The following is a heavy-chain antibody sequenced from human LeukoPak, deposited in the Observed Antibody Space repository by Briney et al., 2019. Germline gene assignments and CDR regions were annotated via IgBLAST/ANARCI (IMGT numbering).Heavy chain of an antibody. CDR2: IYYTGSA. J-gene: IGHJ4*02. CDR3: ARLVRGRRFGESYCDY. V-gene: IGHV4-61*05. CDR1: DDSIRGSIYF. Sequence: SETLSLTCTVSDDSIRGSIYFWSWFRQSPDKGLEYIGYIYYTGSANYNPSLNSRVTISLDTSKNQFSLKLKSVTAADTAVYYCARLVRGRRFGESYCDYWGQGTLVTVSS. D-gene: IGHD3-10*01.